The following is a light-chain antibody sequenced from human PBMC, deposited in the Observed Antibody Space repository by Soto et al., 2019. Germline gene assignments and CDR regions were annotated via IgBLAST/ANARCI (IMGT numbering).Light chain of an antibody. V-gene: IGKV3-20*01. CDR1: HTVSGAY. CDR3: QKYGNCWT. CDR2: GAX. J-gene: IGKJ1*01. Sequence: VLTQSXGTLSFSPWEXXXXXXXASHTVSGAYLPLYQQXPGQSPCLLIYGAXSSATGIPDRFSGSGSGTDFSLNIRRLEPDDFAVYYCQKYGNCWTFGQGTKVDIK.